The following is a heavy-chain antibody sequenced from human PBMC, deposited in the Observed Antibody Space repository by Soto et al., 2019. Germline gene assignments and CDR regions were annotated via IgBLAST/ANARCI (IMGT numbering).Heavy chain of an antibody. CDR3: ARDLWGYCGTDCYPLDV. D-gene: IGHD2-21*02. V-gene: IGHV4-59*01. CDR1: GGSIRSYY. J-gene: IGHJ6*02. Sequence: QVRLQESGPGLVKPSETLSLTCTVSGGSIRSYYWSWIRQAPGKGLEWNGYLYNSGSTVYNPSLKSRVTISVDTSKNQFSLKLNSVTAADTAVYYCARDLWGYCGTDCYPLDVWGQGTTVTVSS. CDR2: LYNSGST.